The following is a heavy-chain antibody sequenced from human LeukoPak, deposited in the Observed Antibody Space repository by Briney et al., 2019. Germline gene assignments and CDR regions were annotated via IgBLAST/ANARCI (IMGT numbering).Heavy chain of an antibody. V-gene: IGHV1-18*01. CDR2: ISAYNGNT. Sequence: ASVKVSCKASGYTFTSYGISWVRQAPGQGLEWMGWISAYNGNTNYAQKLQGRVTMTTDTSTSTAYMELRSLRSDDTAVYYCARDSSGYSHDAFDIWGQGTMVTVSS. CDR3: ARDSSGYSHDAFDI. CDR1: GYTFTSYG. J-gene: IGHJ3*02. D-gene: IGHD3-22*01.